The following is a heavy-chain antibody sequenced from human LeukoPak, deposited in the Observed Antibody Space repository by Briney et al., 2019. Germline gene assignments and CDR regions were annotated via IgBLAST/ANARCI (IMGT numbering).Heavy chain of an antibody. CDR2: IWYDGSNK. V-gene: IGHV3-33*01. J-gene: IGHJ4*02. D-gene: IGHD5-18*01. CDR3: ARGYSYGYDFPDY. CDR1: GFTFSSYG. Sequence: PSGRSLRLSCAASGFTFSSYGMHWVRQAPGKGLEWVAVIWYDGSNKYYADSVKGRFTISRDNSKNTLYLQMNSLRAEDTAVYYCARGYSYGYDFPDYWGQGTLVTVSS.